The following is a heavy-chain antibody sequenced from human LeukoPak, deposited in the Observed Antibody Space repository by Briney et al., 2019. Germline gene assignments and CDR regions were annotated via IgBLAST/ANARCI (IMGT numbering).Heavy chain of an antibody. J-gene: IGHJ1*01. D-gene: IGHD5-18*01. CDR1: GYTFTSYD. V-gene: IGHV1-8*03. Sequence: ASVKVSCKASGYTFTSYDINWVRQATGQELEWMGWMNSNSGNTGYAQKFQARVTFTRITSISTAYMELRSLRSEDTAVYYCVRGERGYRYGFEYFQKWGQGTLVTVSS. CDR3: VRGERGYRYGFEYFQK. CDR2: MNSNSGNT.